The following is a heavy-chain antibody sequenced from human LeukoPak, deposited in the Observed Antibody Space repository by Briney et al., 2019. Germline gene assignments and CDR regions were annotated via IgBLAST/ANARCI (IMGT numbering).Heavy chain of an antibody. CDR3: ARAPGYGDPIHYYYYMDV. V-gene: IGHV3-11*01. D-gene: IGHD4-17*01. Sequence: GGSLRLSCAASGFTFSDYYMTWIRQTPQKGLEWVSYISSSGITIYYADSVKGRFTISRDNAKNSLYLQMNTLRAEDTAIYYCARAPGYGDPIHYYYYMDVWGQGTTVTISS. CDR1: GFTFSDYY. CDR2: ISSSGITI. J-gene: IGHJ6*03.